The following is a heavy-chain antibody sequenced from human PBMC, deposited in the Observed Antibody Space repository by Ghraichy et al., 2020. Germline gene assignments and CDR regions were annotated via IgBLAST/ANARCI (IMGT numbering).Heavy chain of an antibody. D-gene: IGHD3-10*01. V-gene: IGHV3-15*07. CDR2: IKTNTDGGTT. CDR1: GFTFRNAW. Sequence: GGSLRLSCAASGFTFRNAWMNWVRQAPGKGLEWVGRIKTNTDGGTTDYAAPVKGRFTISRDDSKNTLYLQMNSLRIEDTAVYSCFTVTYTNTWFYGESWGQGTLVTVSS. J-gene: IGHJ5*02. CDR3: FTVTYTNTWFYGES.